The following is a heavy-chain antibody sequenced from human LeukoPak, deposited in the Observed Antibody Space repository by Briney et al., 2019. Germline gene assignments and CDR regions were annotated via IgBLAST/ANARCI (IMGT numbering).Heavy chain of an antibody. CDR2: INWNGGST. Sequence: PGGSLRLSCAASGFTFDDYGMSWVRQAPGKGLEWVSGINWNGGSTTYADSVEGRFTISRDNAKNSLYLQMNSLGAEDTALYYCARDRDCSSTSCFRYYMDVWGKGTTVTVSS. CDR1: GFTFDDYG. CDR3: ARDRDCSSTSCFRYYMDV. D-gene: IGHD2-2*01. J-gene: IGHJ6*03. V-gene: IGHV3-20*04.